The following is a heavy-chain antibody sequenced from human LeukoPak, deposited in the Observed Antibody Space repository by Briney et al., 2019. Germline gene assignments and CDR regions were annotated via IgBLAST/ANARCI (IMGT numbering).Heavy chain of an antibody. CDR1: GYTFTSYG. D-gene: IGHD3-9*01. J-gene: IGHJ6*04. V-gene: IGHV1-18*04. CDR2: ISAYNGNT. CDR3: ARKAAYDILTGYYYYYGMDV. Sequence: GASVKVSCKASGYTFTSYGISWVRQAPGQGLEWMGWISAYNGNTNYAQKLQGRVTMTTDTSTSTAYMELRSLRSDDTAVYFFARKAAYDILTGYYYYYGMDVWGKGTTVTVSS.